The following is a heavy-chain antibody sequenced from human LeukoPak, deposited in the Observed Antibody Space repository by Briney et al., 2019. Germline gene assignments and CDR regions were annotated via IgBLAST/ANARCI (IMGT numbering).Heavy chain of an antibody. Sequence: ASVKLSCKASGGTFSSYAISWVRQAPGQGLEWMGGIIPIFGTANYAQKFQGRVTITADESTSTAYMELSSLRSEDTAVYYCARDGQGITIFGVVPPESYIDYWGQGTLVTVSS. J-gene: IGHJ4*02. V-gene: IGHV1-69*13. CDR3: ARDGQGITIFGVVPPESYIDY. CDR2: IIPIFGTA. CDR1: GGTFSSYA. D-gene: IGHD3-3*01.